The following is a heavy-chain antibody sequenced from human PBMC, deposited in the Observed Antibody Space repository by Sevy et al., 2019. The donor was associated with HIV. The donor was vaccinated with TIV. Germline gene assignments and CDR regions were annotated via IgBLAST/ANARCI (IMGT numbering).Heavy chain of an antibody. V-gene: IGHV3-48*02. CDR1: GFTFSTYS. CDR3: AREAYYYDSLEENWFDP. Sequence: GGSLRLSCKASGFTFSTYSMHWVRQAPGKGLEWVSSISRTSTTTYYADSAKGRFTISRDNGKNSLYLQMNSLRDEDTAVYYCAREAYYYDSLEENWFDPWGQGTLVTVSS. D-gene: IGHD3-22*01. CDR2: ISRTSTTT. J-gene: IGHJ5*02.